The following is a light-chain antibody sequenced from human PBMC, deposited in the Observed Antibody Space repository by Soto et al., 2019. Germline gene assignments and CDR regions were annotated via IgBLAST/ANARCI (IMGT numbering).Light chain of an antibody. CDR1: QSVSSSY. CDR2: GAS. Sequence: EIVLTQSPGTLSLSPGERATLSCRASQSVSSSYLAWYQQKPGQAPGLLIYGASSRATGIPDRFSGSGSGTDYTLTISRLEPEDFAVYYCQQYGGSPITFGQGTRLEIK. CDR3: QQYGGSPIT. J-gene: IGKJ5*01. V-gene: IGKV3-20*01.